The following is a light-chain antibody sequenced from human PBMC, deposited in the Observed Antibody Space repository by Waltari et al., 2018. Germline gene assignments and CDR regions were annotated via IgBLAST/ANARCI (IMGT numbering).Light chain of an antibody. Sequence: DIQMTQSPSTLSASVGDRVTITCRASQSISSWLAWYQQKPGKAPKLLNYKASSLESGVPSRVSGSGSGTEFTLTISSLQPDDFATYYCQQYNSYPITFGQGTRLEIK. J-gene: IGKJ5*01. CDR3: QQYNSYPIT. V-gene: IGKV1-5*03. CDR2: KAS. CDR1: QSISSW.